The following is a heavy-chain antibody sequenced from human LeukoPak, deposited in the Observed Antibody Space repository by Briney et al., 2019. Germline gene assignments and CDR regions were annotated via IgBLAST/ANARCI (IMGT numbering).Heavy chain of an antibody. V-gene: IGHV3-48*04. D-gene: IGHD1-1*01. CDR1: GFIFGSYS. Sequence: GGSLRLSCAVSGFIFGSYSMNWVRQAPGKGLEWLSYISRSSSTMYYADSVKGRFTISRDNAKNSLCLQMNSLRAEDTAVYYCARAGNWNHGYFDYWGQGTLVTVSS. CDR2: ISRSSSTM. J-gene: IGHJ4*02. CDR3: ARAGNWNHGYFDY.